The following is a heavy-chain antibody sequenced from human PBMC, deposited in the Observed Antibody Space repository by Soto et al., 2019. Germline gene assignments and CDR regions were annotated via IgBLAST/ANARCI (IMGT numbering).Heavy chain of an antibody. CDR1: GGSVTRYSHY. V-gene: IGHV4-39*01. CDR3: ARSSIKPQVFMYPFDY. CDR2: IYFDGNT. Sequence: SETLSLTCTVAGGSVTRYSHYWGWIRPPPGKGLESIANIYFDGNTYYNPSLKSRVTISLDTSKNQFSLRLNSVTAADTAVYYRARSSIKPQVFMYPFDYWSQGTLVTVS. D-gene: IGHD3-3*01. J-gene: IGHJ4*02.